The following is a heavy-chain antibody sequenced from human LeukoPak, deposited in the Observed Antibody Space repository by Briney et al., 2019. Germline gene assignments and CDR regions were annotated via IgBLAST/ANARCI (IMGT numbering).Heavy chain of an antibody. D-gene: IGHD1-7*01. CDR3: AKDPRFNWNYGYFDY. CDR1: GFTFSSYA. CDR2: ISGSGGST. V-gene: IGHV3-23*01. Sequence: PGGSLRLSCAASGFTFSSYAMSWVRQAPGKGLEWVSAISGSGGSTYYADSVKGRFTISRDNSKNTLYLQMNSLRAEDTAVYYCAKDPRFNWNYGYFDYWGQGTLVTVSS. J-gene: IGHJ4*02.